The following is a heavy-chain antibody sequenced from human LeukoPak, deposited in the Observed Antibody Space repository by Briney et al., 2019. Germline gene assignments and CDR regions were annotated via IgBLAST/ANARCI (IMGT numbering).Heavy chain of an antibody. V-gene: IGHV3-64*01. Sequence: PGGSLRLSCAASGFTFSSYAMHWVRQAPGKGLEYVSAISSNGGSTYYANSVKGRFTISRDNSKNTLYLQMNSLRAEDTAVYYCAKYSNYVVAFDYWGQGTLVTVSS. CDR2: ISSNGGST. CDR1: GFTFSSYA. J-gene: IGHJ4*02. D-gene: IGHD4-11*01. CDR3: AKYSNYVVAFDY.